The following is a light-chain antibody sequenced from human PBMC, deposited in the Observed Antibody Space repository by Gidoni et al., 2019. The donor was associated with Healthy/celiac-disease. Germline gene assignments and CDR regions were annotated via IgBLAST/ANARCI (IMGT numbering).Light chain of an antibody. V-gene: IGKV3-20*01. Sequence: EIVLTQSPGTLALSPGESATLSCRASQSVSSSYLAWYQQKPGQAPRLLIYGAPSRATGIPDRFSGSGSGTDFTLTIIRLEPEHFAVYYCQPYGSSPRTFXQXTKVEIK. CDR3: QPYGSSPRT. CDR1: QSVSSSY. CDR2: GAP. J-gene: IGKJ1*01.